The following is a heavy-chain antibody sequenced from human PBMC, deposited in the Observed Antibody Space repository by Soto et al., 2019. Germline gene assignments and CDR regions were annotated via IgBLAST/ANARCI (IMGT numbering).Heavy chain of an antibody. J-gene: IGHJ4*02. D-gene: IGHD6-19*01. Sequence: QITLKESGPTLVKPTQTLTLTCTFSGFSLSSSGMGVGWIRQSPGKALEWLASIYWDDDKRFRSSLKSRLTITKDTSKNQVVLTVTNMDPVDTATYYCIHRPGAGYFDDWGQGTLVTVSS. CDR2: IYWDDDK. CDR1: GFSLSSSGMG. V-gene: IGHV2-5*02. CDR3: IHRPGAGYFDD.